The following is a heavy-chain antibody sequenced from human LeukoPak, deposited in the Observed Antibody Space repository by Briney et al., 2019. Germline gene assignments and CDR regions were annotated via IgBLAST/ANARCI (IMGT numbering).Heavy chain of an antibody. V-gene: IGHV4-39*01. Sequence: SETLSLTCTVSSGSISSTSYYWCWIRQPPEKGLEWIGGIIYSGNTYYNPSLKSRVTISVDTTRNQFSLRLTSVTAADTAVYFCVRHFDGSGYVVDVWGQGTLVTVSS. CDR2: IIYSGNT. J-gene: IGHJ4*02. D-gene: IGHD3-9*01. CDR3: VRHFDGSGYVVDV. CDR1: SGSISSTSYY.